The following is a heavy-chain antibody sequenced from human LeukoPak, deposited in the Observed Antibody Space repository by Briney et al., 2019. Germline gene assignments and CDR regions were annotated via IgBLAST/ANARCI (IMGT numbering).Heavy chain of an antibody. D-gene: IGHD4-23*01. J-gene: IGHJ6*02. CDR2: INPNSGGT. CDR1: GYTFTGYY. Sequence: ASVKVSCKASGYTFTGYYMHWVRQAPGQGLEWMGWINPNSGGTNYAQKFQGRVTITADESTSTAYMELSSLRSEDTAVYYCAAPLLTVANSEGYYYGMDVWGQGTTVTVSS. CDR3: AAPLLTVANSEGYYYGMDV. V-gene: IGHV1-2*02.